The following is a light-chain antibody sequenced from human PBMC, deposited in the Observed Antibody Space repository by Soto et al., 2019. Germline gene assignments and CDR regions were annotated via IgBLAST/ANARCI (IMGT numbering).Light chain of an antibody. CDR2: DAS. CDR3: QQYNNWPPVT. V-gene: IGKV1-5*01. CDR1: QGISNW. Sequence: DIQMTQSPSTLSASVGDRVTITCRASQGISNWLAWYQQKPGKAPNLLIYDASSLKRGVPSRFSGSGSGRDFTLTISSLQSEDFAVYYCQQYNNWPPVTFGQGTKVDIK. J-gene: IGKJ1*01.